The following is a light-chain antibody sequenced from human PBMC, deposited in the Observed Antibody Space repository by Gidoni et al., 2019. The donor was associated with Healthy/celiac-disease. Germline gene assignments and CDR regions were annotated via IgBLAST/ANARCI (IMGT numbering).Light chain of an antibody. CDR1: QSVSSY. V-gene: IGKV3-11*01. Sequence: ELVLTQSPATLSLSPGERATLSCRASQSVSSYLAWYQQKPVQAPRLLIYDASNRATGIPAMFSGSGSGTDFTLPISSLEPEDFAVYYCQQRSNWLTFGGGTKVEIQ. J-gene: IGKJ4*01. CDR2: DAS. CDR3: QQRSNWLT.